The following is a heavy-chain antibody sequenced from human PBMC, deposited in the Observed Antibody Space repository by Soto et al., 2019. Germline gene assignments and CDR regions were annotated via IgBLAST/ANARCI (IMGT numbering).Heavy chain of an antibody. CDR1: GGSISSGGYY. V-gene: IGHV4-31*03. D-gene: IGHD2-2*01. CDR2: IYYSGST. Sequence: QVQLQESGPGLVKPSQTLSLTCTVSGGSISSGGYYWSWIRQHPVKGLEWIGYIYYSGSTYYNPSLKSRITIPVDTSKNQFYLKLSSVTAADTAVYYCASDQSKGVFPAALWGQGTLVTVSS. J-gene: IGHJ4*02. CDR3: ASDQSKGVFPAAL.